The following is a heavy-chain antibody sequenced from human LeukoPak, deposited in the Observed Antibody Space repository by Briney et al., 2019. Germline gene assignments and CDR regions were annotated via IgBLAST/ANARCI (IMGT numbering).Heavy chain of an antibody. D-gene: IGHD2-2*01. J-gene: IGHJ4*02. V-gene: IGHV4-39*07. CDR2: INHSGST. CDR3: ARVPGDYCSSTSCYEQPPNDY. Sequence: PSETLSLTCTVSGGSISSGDYYWSWIRQPPGKGLEWIGEINHSGSTNYNPSLKSRVTISVDTSKNQFSLKLSSVTAADTAVYYCARVPGDYCSSTSCYEQPPNDYWGQGTLVTVSS. CDR1: GGSISSGDYY.